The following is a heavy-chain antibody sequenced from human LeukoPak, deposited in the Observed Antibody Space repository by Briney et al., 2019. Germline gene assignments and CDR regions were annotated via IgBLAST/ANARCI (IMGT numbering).Heavy chain of an antibody. Sequence: GGSLRLSCAASGFTFSNYGMTWVRQAPGKGLEWVATISGSGDRTYYADSVKGRFTISRDNSKNTLYVQMNSLRAEDTAVYYCAKDIRSSWYYFQDWGQGTLVTASS. CDR1: GFTFSNYG. V-gene: IGHV3-23*01. CDR3: AKDIRSSWYYFQD. J-gene: IGHJ1*01. CDR2: ISGSGDRT. D-gene: IGHD6-13*01.